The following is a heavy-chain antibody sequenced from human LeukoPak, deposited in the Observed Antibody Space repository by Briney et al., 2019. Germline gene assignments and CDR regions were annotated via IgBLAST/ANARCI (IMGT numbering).Heavy chain of an antibody. Sequence: SETLSLTCAVYGGSFSGYYWSWIRQPPGKGLEWIGEINHSGSTNYNPSLKSRVTISVDTSKNQFSLKLSSVTAADTAAYYCARIYCSSTSCYAPPWGQGTLVTVSS. J-gene: IGHJ5*02. CDR2: INHSGST. V-gene: IGHV4-34*01. CDR3: ARIYCSSTSCYAPP. D-gene: IGHD2-2*01. CDR1: GGSFSGYY.